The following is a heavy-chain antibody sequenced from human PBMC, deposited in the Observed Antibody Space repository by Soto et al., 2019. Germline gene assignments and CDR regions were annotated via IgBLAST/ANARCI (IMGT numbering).Heavy chain of an antibody. D-gene: IGHD3-16*01. CDR1: VGPITSGGYS. CDR3: ARTMNTSGWFDP. V-gene: IGHV4-30-2*01. Sequence: PSETLSITCAFSVGPITSGGYSWSWIRQPPGKGLEWIGYIYHSGGTYYNPSLKSRVTLSIDRTKKQFSLKLKSVTAADTAVYFCARTMNTSGWFDPWGQGTMVTVSS. CDR2: IYHSGGT. J-gene: IGHJ5*02.